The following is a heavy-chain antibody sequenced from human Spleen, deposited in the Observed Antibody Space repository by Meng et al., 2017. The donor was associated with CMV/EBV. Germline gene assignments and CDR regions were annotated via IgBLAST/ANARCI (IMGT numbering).Heavy chain of an antibody. D-gene: IGHD2-2*01. CDR3: AGPGHRGSTTCYGC. V-gene: IGHV4-39*07. Sequence: SGGSISSYSYFWGWVRQPPGKGLEWIGSIYYSGSTYYNPSLKSRVTISLDTSSNQFSLRLNSVTAADTAVYYCAGPGHRGSTTCYGCWGQGMLVTVSS. CDR2: IYYSGST. CDR1: GGSISSYSYF. J-gene: IGHJ4*02.